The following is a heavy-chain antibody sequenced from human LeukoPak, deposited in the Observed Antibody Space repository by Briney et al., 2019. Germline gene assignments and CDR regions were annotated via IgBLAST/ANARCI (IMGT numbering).Heavy chain of an antibody. CDR2: IVVGSGNT. Sequence: SVKVSCTASGFTFTSSAVQWVRQARGRRLEWIGWIVVGSGNTNYAQKFQERVTITRDMSTSTAYMELSSLRSEDTAVYYCAAGADGRVLRFLEWLLGPYYYYGMDVWGQGTTVTVSS. CDR1: GFTFTSSA. V-gene: IGHV1-58*01. J-gene: IGHJ6*02. D-gene: IGHD3-3*01. CDR3: AAGADGRVLRFLEWLLGPYYYYGMDV.